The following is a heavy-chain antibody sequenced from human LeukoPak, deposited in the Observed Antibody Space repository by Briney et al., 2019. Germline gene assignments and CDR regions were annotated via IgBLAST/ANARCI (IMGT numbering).Heavy chain of an antibody. CDR1: GDSMRGFF. V-gene: IGHV4-4*07. Sequence: SETLSLTCSVSGDSMRGFFWTWMRHAAGKGLEWIGRISDSGTAYSNPSLQSRVIISLDASNNQRSLKLASMTAADTAVYFCARGRELTAVSGHYSFDYWGLGTLVSVSS. D-gene: IGHD4-11*01. J-gene: IGHJ4*02. CDR3: ARGRELTAVSGHYSFDY. CDR2: ISDSGTA.